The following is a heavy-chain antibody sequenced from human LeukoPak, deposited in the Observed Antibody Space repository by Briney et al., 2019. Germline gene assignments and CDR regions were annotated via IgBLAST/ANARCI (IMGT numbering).Heavy chain of an antibody. Sequence: GGSLRLSCAASGFTFSSYAMSWVRQAPGKGLEWVSAISGGGGSTYYADSVKGRFTISRDNSKNTLYLQMNSLRAEDTAVYYCAKDHRYFDWLLPFDYWGQGTLVTVSS. J-gene: IGHJ4*02. CDR2: ISGGGGST. CDR1: GFTFSSYA. D-gene: IGHD3-9*01. CDR3: AKDHRYFDWLLPFDY. V-gene: IGHV3-23*01.